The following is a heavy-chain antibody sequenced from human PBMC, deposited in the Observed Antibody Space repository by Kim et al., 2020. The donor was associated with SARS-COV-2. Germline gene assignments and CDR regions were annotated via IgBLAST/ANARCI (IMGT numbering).Heavy chain of an antibody. CDR1: GFTFSSYG. V-gene: IGHV3-30*18. D-gene: IGHD3-10*01. J-gene: IGHJ5*02. CDR3: AKDILGYYGSGAPQFEP. Sequence: GGSLRLSCAASGFTFSSYGMHWVRQAPGKGLEWVAVISYDGSNKYYADSVKGRFTISRDNSKNTLYLQMNSLRAEDTAVYYCAKDILGYYGSGAPQFEPWGQGTLVTVSS. CDR2: ISYDGSNK.